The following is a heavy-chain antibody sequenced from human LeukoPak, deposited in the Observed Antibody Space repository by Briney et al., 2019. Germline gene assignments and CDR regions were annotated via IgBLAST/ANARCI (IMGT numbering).Heavy chain of an antibody. D-gene: IGHD4-17*01. Sequence: SVKVSCKASGGTFSSYTISWVRQAPGQGLEWMGRIIPILGIANYAQKFQGRVTTTADKSTSTAYMELSSLRSEDTAVYYCARTPMTTVTNYGMDVWGQGTTVTVSS. CDR1: GGTFSSYT. V-gene: IGHV1-69*02. J-gene: IGHJ6*02. CDR2: IIPILGIA. CDR3: ARTPMTTVTNYGMDV.